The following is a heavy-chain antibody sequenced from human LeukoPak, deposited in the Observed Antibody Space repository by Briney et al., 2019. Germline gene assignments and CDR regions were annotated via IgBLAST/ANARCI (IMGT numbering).Heavy chain of an antibody. CDR1: GGTFSSYA. D-gene: IGHD2-21*01. J-gene: IGHJ4*02. Sequence: GASVKVSCKASGGTFSSYAISWVRQAPGQGLEWMGGIIPIFGTANYAQKFQGRVTITADESTSTAYMELGSLRSEDTAVYYCARAGGHCGGDCHYFDYWGQGTLVTVSS. CDR3: ARAGGHCGGDCHYFDY. V-gene: IGHV1-69*01. CDR2: IIPIFGTA.